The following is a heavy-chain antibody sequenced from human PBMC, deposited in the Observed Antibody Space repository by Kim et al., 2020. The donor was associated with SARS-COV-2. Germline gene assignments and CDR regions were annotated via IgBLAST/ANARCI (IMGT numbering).Heavy chain of an antibody. CDR2: IWYDGSNK. CDR1: GFTFSSYG. D-gene: IGHD5-18*01. Sequence: GGSLRLSCAASGFTFSSYGMHWVRQAPGKGLEWVAVIWYDGSNKYYADSVKGRFTISRDNSKNTLYLQMNSLRAEDTAVYYCAGDRGIQPWLLSWYFDLWGRGTLVTVSS. J-gene: IGHJ2*01. CDR3: AGDRGIQPWLLSWYFDL. V-gene: IGHV3-33*01.